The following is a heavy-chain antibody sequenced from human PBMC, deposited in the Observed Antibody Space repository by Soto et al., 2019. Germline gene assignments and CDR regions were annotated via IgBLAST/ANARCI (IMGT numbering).Heavy chain of an antibody. D-gene: IGHD2-2*01. V-gene: IGHV4-39*01. CDR2: IYYSGST. J-gene: IGHJ5*02. CDR3: ARRGYCSSTSCYGSFWFDP. Sequence: SETLSLTCTVSGGSISSSSYYWGWIRQPPGKGLEWIGSIYYSGSTYYNPSLKSRVTISVDTSKNQFSLKLSSVTAADTAVYYCARRGYCSSTSCYGSFWFDPWGQGILVTVSS. CDR1: GGSISSSSYY.